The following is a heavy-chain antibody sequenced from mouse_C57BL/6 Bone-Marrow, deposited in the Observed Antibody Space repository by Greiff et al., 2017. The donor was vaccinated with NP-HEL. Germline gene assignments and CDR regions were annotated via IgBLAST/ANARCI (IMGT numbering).Heavy chain of an antibody. J-gene: IGHJ2*01. CDR2: INPNYGTT. CDR1: GYSFTDYN. CDR3: ARGEDYDYDGFDY. V-gene: IGHV1-39*01. D-gene: IGHD2-4*01. Sequence: VHVKQSGPELVKPGASVKISCKASGYSFTDYNMTWVKQSNGKSLEWIGVINPNYGTTSYNQKFKGKATLTVDQSSSTAYMQLNSLTSEDSAVYYCARGEDYDYDGFDYWGKGTTLTVSS.